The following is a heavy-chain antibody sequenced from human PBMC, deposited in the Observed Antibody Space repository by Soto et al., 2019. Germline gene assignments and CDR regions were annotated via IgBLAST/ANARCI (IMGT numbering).Heavy chain of an antibody. J-gene: IGHJ4*02. CDR1: GFTVSSNY. D-gene: IGHD2-15*01. V-gene: IGHV3-66*01. CDR3: ARDRCSGGSCMGIDY. CDR2: IYSGGST. Sequence: GSLRLSCAASGFTVSSNYMGWVRQAPGKGLEWVSVIYSGGSTYYADSVKGRFTISRDNSKNTLYLQMNSLRAEDTAVYYCARDRCSGGSCMGIDYWGQGTLVTVSS.